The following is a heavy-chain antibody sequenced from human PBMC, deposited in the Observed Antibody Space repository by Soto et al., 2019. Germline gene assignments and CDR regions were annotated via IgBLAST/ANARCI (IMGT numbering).Heavy chain of an antibody. CDR2: ISGSGDST. CDR1: GFTFSSYA. Sequence: GGSLRLSCAASGFTFSSYAMSWVRQAPGKGLEWVSIISGSGDSTYYADSVKGRFTISRDNSKNTLYLQMNSLRAEDTAVYYCAKAPSKQWLVRGSDYWGQGTLGTVAS. CDR3: AKAPSKQWLVRGSDY. D-gene: IGHD6-19*01. V-gene: IGHV3-23*01. J-gene: IGHJ4*02.